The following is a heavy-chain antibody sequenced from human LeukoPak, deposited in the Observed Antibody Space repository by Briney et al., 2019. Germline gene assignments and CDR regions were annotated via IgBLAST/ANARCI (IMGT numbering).Heavy chain of an antibody. CDR3: ARVGSYYYDSSGYSAFAFDY. Sequence: PSETLSLTCTVSGGSISSYYWSWIRQPAGKGLEWIGRIYTSGSTNYNPSLKSRVTISVDTSKNQFSLKLSSVTAADTAVYYCARVGSYYYDSSGYSAFAFDYWGQGTLVTVSS. CDR2: IYTSGST. CDR1: GGSISSYY. J-gene: IGHJ4*02. D-gene: IGHD3-22*01. V-gene: IGHV4-4*07.